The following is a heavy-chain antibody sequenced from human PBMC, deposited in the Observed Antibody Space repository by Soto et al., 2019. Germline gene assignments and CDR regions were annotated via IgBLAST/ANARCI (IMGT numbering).Heavy chain of an antibody. V-gene: IGHV1-3*01. CDR1: GYTFTSYA. D-gene: IGHD2-15*01. CDR3: ARGPGGPDGPGDY. J-gene: IGHJ4*02. Sequence: QVQLVQSGAAVKKPGASVKVSCKASGYTFTSYAMHWVRQAPGQRLEWMGWINAGNGNTKYSQKFQGRVTITRDTSASTANMELSSLRSEDTAEDYCARGPGGPDGPGDYWGQGTLVTFSS. CDR2: INAGNGNT.